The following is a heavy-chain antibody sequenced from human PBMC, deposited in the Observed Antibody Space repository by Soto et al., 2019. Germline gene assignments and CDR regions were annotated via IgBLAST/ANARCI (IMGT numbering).Heavy chain of an antibody. CDR1: GFTFSTYA. CDR2: ISGSGSNT. V-gene: IGHV3-23*01. CDR3: AKGGSNDYSPLDF. D-gene: IGHD3-22*01. Sequence: HPGGSLRLSCAASGFTFSTYAMTWVRQAPGKGLEWVSVISGSGSNTYYAGSVKGRVSISRDNSKNTLYLQMDRLRAEDTAVYYCAKGGSNDYSPLDFCGQGTPVTVSS. J-gene: IGHJ4*02.